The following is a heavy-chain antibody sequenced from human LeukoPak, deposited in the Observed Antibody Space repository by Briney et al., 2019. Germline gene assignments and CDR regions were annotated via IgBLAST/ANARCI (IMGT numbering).Heavy chain of an antibody. CDR2: IYTVGTT. CDR1: AFSVSTNY. J-gene: IGHJ6*03. Sequence: GGSLRLSCAASAFSVSTNYMTWVRQAPGKGLERVSVIYTVGTTHYADSVKGRCSISRDPSSNTVYLQLNNLRAEDTATYYCAGYGGSYPYYMDVWGKGTTVT. CDR3: AGYGGSYPYYMDV. D-gene: IGHD1-26*01. V-gene: IGHV3-66*01.